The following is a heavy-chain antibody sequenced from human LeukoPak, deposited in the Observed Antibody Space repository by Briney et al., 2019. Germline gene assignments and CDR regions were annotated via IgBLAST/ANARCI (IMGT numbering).Heavy chain of an antibody. J-gene: IGHJ4*02. Sequence: SETLSLTCTVSGDSISYYYWSWIRQPPGKGLEWIGKIYYSGNTNYNPSLKSRVTISVDTSKNQFSLKLSSMTAADTAVYYCARVRGYSYDSSDFDYWGQGTLVTVSS. D-gene: IGHD5-18*01. CDR2: IYYSGNT. V-gene: IGHV4-59*01. CDR1: GDSISYYY. CDR3: ARVRGYSYDSSDFDY.